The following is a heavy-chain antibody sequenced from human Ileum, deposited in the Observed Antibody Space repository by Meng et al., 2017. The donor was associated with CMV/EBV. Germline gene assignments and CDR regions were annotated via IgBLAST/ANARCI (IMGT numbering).Heavy chain of an antibody. CDR3: ARDGSSWYGPYYYGMDV. Sequence: ASVKVSCKASGYTFTSYGISWVRQAPGQGLEWMGWISAYNGNTNYAQKLQGRVTMTTDTSTSTANMELRSLRSDDTAVYYCARDGSSWYGPYYYGMDVWGQGTTVTVSS. D-gene: IGHD6-13*01. J-gene: IGHJ6*02. CDR1: GYTFTSYG. CDR2: ISAYNGNT. V-gene: IGHV1-18*01.